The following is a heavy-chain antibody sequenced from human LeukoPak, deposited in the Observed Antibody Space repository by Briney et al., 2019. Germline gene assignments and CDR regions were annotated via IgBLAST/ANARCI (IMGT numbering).Heavy chain of an antibody. D-gene: IGHD3-22*01. Sequence: PSETLSLTCSVYGGSFSGYYWSWIRQPPRKGVEWVGEINHSGSTNYKPSLKSRVTISGDTTKNQFSLKLSSATAADTAVYYCARGYYYDSSGYYFFDYWGQGTLVTVSS. CDR1: GGSFSGYY. CDR3: ARGYYYDSSGYYFFDY. J-gene: IGHJ4*02. V-gene: IGHV4-34*01. CDR2: INHSGST.